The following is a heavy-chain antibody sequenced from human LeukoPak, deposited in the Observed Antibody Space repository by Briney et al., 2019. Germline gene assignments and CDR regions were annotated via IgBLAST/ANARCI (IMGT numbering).Heavy chain of an antibody. V-gene: IGHV3-23*01. CDR1: GFTFSSYA. CDR3: AKGDYDFWSGYHLFDY. CDR2: ISGSGGST. Sequence: GGSLRLSCAASGFTFSSYAMSWVRQAPGKGLEWVSAISGSGGSTYYADSVKGRFTISRDNSKNTLYLQMNSLRAEDTAVYYCAKGDYDFWSGYHLFDYWGQGTLVTVSS. D-gene: IGHD3-3*01. J-gene: IGHJ4*02.